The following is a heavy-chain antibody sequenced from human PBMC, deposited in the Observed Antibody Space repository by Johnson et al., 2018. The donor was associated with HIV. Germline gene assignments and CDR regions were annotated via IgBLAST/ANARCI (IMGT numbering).Heavy chain of an antibody. CDR3: AGVTGADDAFDI. V-gene: IGHV3-30-3*01. Sequence: QVQLVESGGGVVQPGTSLRLSCAASGITFSSYAMHWVRQAPGRGLEWVTVISYDGSNKYYTDSVKGRFTISRDNSKNTLYLQMNSLRADDTAVYYCAGVTGADDAFDIWGQGTMVIVSS. D-gene: IGHD2-21*02. CDR2: ISYDGSNK. J-gene: IGHJ3*02. CDR1: GITFSSYA.